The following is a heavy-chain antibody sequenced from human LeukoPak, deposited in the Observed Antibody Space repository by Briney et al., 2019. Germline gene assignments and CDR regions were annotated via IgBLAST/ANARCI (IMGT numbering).Heavy chain of an antibody. CDR3: AKSRDGYNNYQFDY. J-gene: IGHJ4*02. V-gene: IGHV4-59*08. CDR2: IYYSGST. CDR1: GGSISSYY. D-gene: IGHD5-24*01. Sequence: SETLSLTCTVSGGSISSYYWSWIRQPPGKGLEWIGFIYYSGSTNYNPSLKSRVTISVDTSRNQFSLKLSSVTAADMGVYYCAKSRDGYNNYQFDYWGQGTLVTVSS.